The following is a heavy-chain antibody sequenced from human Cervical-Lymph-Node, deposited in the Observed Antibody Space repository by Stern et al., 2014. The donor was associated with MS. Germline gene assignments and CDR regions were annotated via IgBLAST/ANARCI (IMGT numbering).Heavy chain of an antibody. D-gene: IGHD3-22*01. CDR3: AREFNYDSSGYYFYY. Sequence: QLVQSGAEVKKPGSSVKVSCKASGGTFSSYTISWVRQAPGQGLEWMGGIIPLFGTANYAQKYLGRVSITADESTRTAYMELSSLRSEDTAVYYWAREFNYDSSGYYFYYWGRGTLVTVSS. V-gene: IGHV1-69*01. CDR1: GGTFSSYT. CDR2: IIPLFGTA. J-gene: IGHJ4*02.